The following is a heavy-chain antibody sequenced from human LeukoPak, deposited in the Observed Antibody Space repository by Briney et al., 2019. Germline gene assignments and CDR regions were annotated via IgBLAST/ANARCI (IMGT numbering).Heavy chain of an antibody. Sequence: SETLSLTCAVYSGSFSGYYWSWIRQPPGKGLEWIGEINHSGSTNYNPSLESRVTISVDTSKNQFSLKLSSVTAADTAVYYCARGSSLFDYWGQGTLVTVSS. J-gene: IGHJ4*02. CDR3: ARGSSLFDY. V-gene: IGHV4-34*01. CDR1: SGSFSGYY. CDR2: INHSGST.